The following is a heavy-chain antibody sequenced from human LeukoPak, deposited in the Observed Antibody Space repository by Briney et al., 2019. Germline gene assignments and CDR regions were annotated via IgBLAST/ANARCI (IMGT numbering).Heavy chain of an antibody. Sequence: GGSLRLSCAASGFTFSSYGMHWVRQAPGKGLEWVSLIYRDGQTYYADSVRGRFTISRDNSKNTVFLQMNNVRVDDTGVYYCTREREPWGMDVWGQGTTVIVSS. D-gene: IGHD1-26*01. CDR2: IYRDGQT. J-gene: IGHJ6*02. CDR3: TREREPWGMDV. V-gene: IGHV3-66*01. CDR1: GFTFSSYG.